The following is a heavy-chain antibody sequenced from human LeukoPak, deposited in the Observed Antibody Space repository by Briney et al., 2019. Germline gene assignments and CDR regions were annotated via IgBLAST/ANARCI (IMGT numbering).Heavy chain of an antibody. CDR2: IYCSGNT. CDR1: GGSFSTYY. V-gene: IGHV4-59*01. J-gene: IGHJ4*01. CDR3: ARGASSWDY. Sequence: SETLSLTCAVYGGSFSTYYWSWIRQPPGKGLEWIGYIYCSGNTNYNPSLKSRVTISVDTSKNQSSLKVTSVTAADTAVYYCARGASSWDYWGHGTLVTVSS. D-gene: IGHD6-13*01.